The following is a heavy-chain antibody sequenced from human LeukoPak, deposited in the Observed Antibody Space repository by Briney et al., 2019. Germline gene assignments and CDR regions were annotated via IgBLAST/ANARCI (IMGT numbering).Heavy chain of an antibody. J-gene: IGHJ6*03. V-gene: IGHV1-69*13. D-gene: IGHD3-10*01. CDR1: GGTFSSYA. CDR2: IIPIFGTA. CDR3: ASPAGRDYYGSGSYLLSQYYYYMDV. Sequence: SVKVSCKASGGTFSSYAISWVRQAPGQGLEWMGGIIPIFGTANYAQKFQGRVTITADESTSTAYMELSSLRSEDTAVYYCASPAGRDYYGSGSYLLSQYYYYMDVWGKGTTVTISS.